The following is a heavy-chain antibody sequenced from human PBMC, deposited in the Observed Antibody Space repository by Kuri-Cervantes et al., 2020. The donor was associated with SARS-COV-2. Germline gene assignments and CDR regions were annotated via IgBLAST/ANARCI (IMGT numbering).Heavy chain of an antibody. CDR2: ISGGGDST. V-gene: IGHV3-23*01. Sequence: GESLKISCAASGFTFRHYAMSWVRQAPGKGLEWVSTISGGGDSTYYADSVKGRFTISRDNSKNTLYLQMNSLRPEDTAVYYCAKDDGGSFGLFDNWGQGSLVTVSS. D-gene: IGHD1-26*01. CDR3: AKDDGGSFGLFDN. CDR1: GFTFRHYA. J-gene: IGHJ4*02.